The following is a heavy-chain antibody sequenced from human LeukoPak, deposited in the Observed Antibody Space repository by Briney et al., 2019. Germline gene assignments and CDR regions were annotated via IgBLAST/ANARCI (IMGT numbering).Heavy chain of an antibody. Sequence: SVKVSCKASGGTFSSYAISWVRQAPGQGLEWMGRIVPILGIANYAQKFQGRVTITADKSTSTAYMELSSLRSEDTAVYYCAPSPPIDSSGYPFYYYGMDVWGQGTTVTVSS. D-gene: IGHD3-22*01. CDR1: GGTFSSYA. CDR3: APSPPIDSSGYPFYYYGMDV. J-gene: IGHJ6*02. CDR2: IVPILGIA. V-gene: IGHV1-69*04.